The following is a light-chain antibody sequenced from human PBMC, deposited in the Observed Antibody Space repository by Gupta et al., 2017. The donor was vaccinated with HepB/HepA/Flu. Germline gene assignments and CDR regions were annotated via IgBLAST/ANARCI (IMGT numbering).Light chain of an antibody. CDR3: QQYYSTPQT. J-gene: IGKJ1*01. CDR1: QNLLYTASNDNF. V-gene: IGKV4-1*01. Sequence: DIVLTHSLDSLALCLGERATISCKSSQNLLYTASNDNFVGWYQQKPGQPPKLLISWASTRESGVPDRFSASGSGTDFTLTISSLQAEDVALYFCQQYYSTPQTFGQGTRLEIK. CDR2: WAS.